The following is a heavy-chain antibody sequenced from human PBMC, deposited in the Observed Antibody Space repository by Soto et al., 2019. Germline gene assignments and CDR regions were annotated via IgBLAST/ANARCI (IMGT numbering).Heavy chain of an antibody. CDR2: ISYDGSNK. CDR1: GFTFSSYA. J-gene: IGHJ6*02. CDR3: ARSLITMVRGVIIGVFYYYYGMDV. Sequence: PGGSLRLSCAASGFTFSSYAMHWVRQAPGKGLEWVAVISYDGSNKYYADSVKGRFTISRDNSKNTLYLQMNSLRAEDTAVYYCARSLITMVRGVIIGVFYYYYGMDVWGQGTTVTVSS. V-gene: IGHV3-30-3*01. D-gene: IGHD3-10*01.